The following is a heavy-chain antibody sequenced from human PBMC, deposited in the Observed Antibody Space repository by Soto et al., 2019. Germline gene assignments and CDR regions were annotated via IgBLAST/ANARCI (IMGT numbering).Heavy chain of an antibody. CDR2: IYWDDSK. V-gene: IGHV2-5*02. CDR1: GFSLSTSGVG. Sequence: QITLKESGPTLVRPTQTLTLTCAFSGFSLSTSGVGVGWIRQPPGKALEWLAVIYWDDSKHYSPSLRSRLTITKDISKNQVVLTMTNMDPMDTDTYYCAHKGPEDWPLDYWGQGTLVTVSS. D-gene: IGHD3-9*01. CDR3: AHKGPEDWPLDY. J-gene: IGHJ4*02.